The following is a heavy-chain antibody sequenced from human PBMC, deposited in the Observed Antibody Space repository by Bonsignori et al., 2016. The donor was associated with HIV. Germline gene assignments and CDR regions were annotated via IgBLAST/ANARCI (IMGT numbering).Heavy chain of an antibody. D-gene: IGHD5-12*01. V-gene: IGHV3-30-3*01. J-gene: IGHJ4*02. Sequence: WIRQPPGKGLEWVAVISYDGSNKYYADSVKGRFTISRDNSKNTLYLQMNSLRAEDTAVYYCASIPEYSGYDRAGYYFDYWGQGTLVTVSS. CDR3: ASIPEYSGYDRAGYYFDY. CDR2: ISYDGSNK.